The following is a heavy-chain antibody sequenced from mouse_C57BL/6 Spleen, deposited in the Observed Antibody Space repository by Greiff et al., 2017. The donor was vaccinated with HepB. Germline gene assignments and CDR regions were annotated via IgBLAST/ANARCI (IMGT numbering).Heavy chain of an antibody. CDR1: GFSLTSYG. D-gene: IGHD3-1*01. J-gene: IGHJ2*01. Sequence: QVQLQQSGPGLVQPSQSLSITCTVSGFSLTSYGVHWVRQSPGKGLEWLGVIWSGGSTDYNAAFISRLSISKDNSKSQVFFKMNSRQADDTATYYCARGGTSGGFDYWGQDTTLTVSS. CDR3: ARGGTSGGFDY. V-gene: IGHV2-2*01. CDR2: IWSGGST.